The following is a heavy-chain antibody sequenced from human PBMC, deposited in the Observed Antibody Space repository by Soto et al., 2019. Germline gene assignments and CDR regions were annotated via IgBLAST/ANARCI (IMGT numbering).Heavy chain of an antibody. CDR1: GYTFTTYY. V-gene: IGHV1-46*01. Sequence: ASVKVSCKASGYTFTTYYVHWVRQAPGQGLQWMGIINPSDGSTNYAQKFQGRVTMTRDTSTSTAYMELSSLRSEDTAIYYCAARTGYYTSYYYMDVWGKGTTVTVSS. J-gene: IGHJ6*03. CDR2: INPSDGST. CDR3: AARTGYYTSYYYMDV. D-gene: IGHD3-9*01.